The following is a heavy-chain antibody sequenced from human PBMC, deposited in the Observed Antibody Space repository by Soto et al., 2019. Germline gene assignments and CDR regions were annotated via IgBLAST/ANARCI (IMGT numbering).Heavy chain of an antibody. V-gene: IGHV1-8*01. J-gene: IGHJ4*02. CDR1: GYTFTTYE. CDR2: INPKSGNT. D-gene: IGHD6-19*01. CDR3: ARGIKSGWTSLEGYYFAS. Sequence: QVHLEQSGAEVKKPWASVKVPCKASGYTFTTYEINWVRQAPGQGLEWMAWINPKSGNTGYAQKFQGRVTMTSKTPISTAYMELSGMRSAATAVYYCARGIKSGWTSLEGYYFASWGQGTLVTVSS.